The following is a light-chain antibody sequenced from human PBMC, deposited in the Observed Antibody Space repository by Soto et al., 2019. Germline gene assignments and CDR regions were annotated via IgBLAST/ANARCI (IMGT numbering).Light chain of an antibody. CDR1: QSLVHSDGIAY. Sequence: DDVMTQSPLSLPVTLGQPSSTSCRSDQSLVHSDGIAYFSWFQQRPGRSPRRLIYKVSNRDSGVPARFSGSGSGTDFALKISRVEAEDVGVYYCMQGTHWPITFGQGTRLEIK. CDR2: KVS. J-gene: IGKJ5*01. V-gene: IGKV2-30*02. CDR3: MQGTHWPIT.